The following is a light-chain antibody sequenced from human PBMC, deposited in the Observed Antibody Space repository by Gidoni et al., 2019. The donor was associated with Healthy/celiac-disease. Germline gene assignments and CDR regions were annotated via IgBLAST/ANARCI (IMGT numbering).Light chain of an antibody. CDR2: RDS. J-gene: IGLJ2*01. CDR1: NIGSKK. Sequence: SYELTQPRSVSVALGQTARITCGGNNIGSKKVHWYQQKPGQAPVLVIYRDSNRPSGIPERFSGANSGNTATLTISRAQAGDEADYYCQVWDSSTVHVVFGGGTKLTVL. CDR3: QVWDSSTVHVV. V-gene: IGLV3-9*01.